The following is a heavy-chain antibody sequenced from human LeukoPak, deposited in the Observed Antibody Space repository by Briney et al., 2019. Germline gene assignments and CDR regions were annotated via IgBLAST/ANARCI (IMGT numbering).Heavy chain of an antibody. J-gene: IGHJ4*02. CDR3: ARESGLYYGSGSYYHDY. Sequence: SQTLSLTCTVSGGSISSGRYYWSWIRQPAGKGLEWIGRIYTSGSTNYNPSLKSRVTISVDTSKNQFSLKLSSVTAADTAVYYCARESGLYYGSGSYYHDYWGQGTLVTVSS. CDR2: IYTSGST. D-gene: IGHD3-10*01. V-gene: IGHV4-61*02. CDR1: GGSISSGRYY.